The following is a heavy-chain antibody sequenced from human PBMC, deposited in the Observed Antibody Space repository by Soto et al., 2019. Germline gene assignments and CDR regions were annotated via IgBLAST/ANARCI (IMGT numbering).Heavy chain of an antibody. D-gene: IGHD3-22*01. Sequence: QLQLQESGPGLVKPSETLSLTCTVSGGSISSSSYYWGWIRQPPGKGLEWIGSIYYSGSTYYNPSLKSRVTISVDTSKNPCSMKLSSVTAADTAVYYWARRYYYDSSGYYQGDYFDYWGQGTLVTVSS. V-gene: IGHV4-39*01. J-gene: IGHJ4*02. CDR1: GGSISSSSYY. CDR3: ARRYYYDSSGYYQGDYFDY. CDR2: IYYSGST.